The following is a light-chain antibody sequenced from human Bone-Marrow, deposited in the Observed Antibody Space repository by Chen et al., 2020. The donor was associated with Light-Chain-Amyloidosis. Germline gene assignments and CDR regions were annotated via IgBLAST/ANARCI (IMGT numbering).Light chain of an antibody. V-gene: IGLV2-14*01. CDR2: AVS. Sequence: QSALTQPDSVSGSPGQSITISCTGTSGDVGPYNYVSWYQQHPGNAPKVVIYAVSNRPSGVSNRFSGYKSCNTASLTISGLQAEDEADYYCSSFTSSSSYVFGPGTKVIVL. J-gene: IGLJ1*01. CDR1: SGDVGPYNY. CDR3: SSFTSSSSYV.